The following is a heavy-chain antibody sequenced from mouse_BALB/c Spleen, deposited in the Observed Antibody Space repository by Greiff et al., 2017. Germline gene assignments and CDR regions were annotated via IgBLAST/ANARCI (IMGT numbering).Heavy chain of an antibody. D-gene: IGHD2-3*01. Sequence: EVKLVESGGGLVKPGGSLKLSCAASGFTFSSYAMSWVRQTPEKRLEWVASISSGGSTYYPDSVKGRFTISRDNARNILYRQMSSLRSEDTAMYYCARGRSLLLPNYFDYWGQGTTLTVSS. CDR2: ISSGGST. J-gene: IGHJ2*01. CDR3: ARGRSLLLPNYFDY. V-gene: IGHV5-6-5*01. CDR1: GFTFSSYA.